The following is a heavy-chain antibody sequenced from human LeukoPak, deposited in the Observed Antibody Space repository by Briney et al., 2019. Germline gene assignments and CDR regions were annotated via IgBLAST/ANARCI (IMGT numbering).Heavy chain of an antibody. CDR2: IYYSGST. J-gene: IGHJ5*02. CDR1: DGSISNYY. V-gene: IGHV4-59*08. Sequence: SETLSLTCTVSDGSISNYYWSWIRQPPGKGLEWIGYIYYSGSTNYNPSLKSRVTMSVDTSKNQFSLKLSSVTAADTAVYYCARNAAVATSRSWFDPWGQRNLFSVSS. D-gene: IGHD6-19*01. CDR3: ARNAAVATSRSWFDP.